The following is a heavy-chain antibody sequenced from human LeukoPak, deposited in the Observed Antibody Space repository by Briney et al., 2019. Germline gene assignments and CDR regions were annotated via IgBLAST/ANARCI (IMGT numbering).Heavy chain of an antibody. CDR2: ISAYNGNT. J-gene: IGHJ4*02. Sequence: ASVKVSCKASGYTFTGYYMHWVRQAPGQGLEWMGWISAYNGNTNYAQKLQGRVTMTTDTSTSTAYMELRSLRSDDTAVYYCARTLFRGVWGTYFDYWGQGTLVTVSS. CDR3: ARTLFRGVWGTYFDY. D-gene: IGHD3-16*01. CDR1: GYTFTGYY. V-gene: IGHV1-18*04.